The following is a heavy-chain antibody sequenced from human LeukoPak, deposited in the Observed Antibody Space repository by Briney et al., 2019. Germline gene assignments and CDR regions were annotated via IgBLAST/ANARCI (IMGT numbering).Heavy chain of an antibody. CDR1: GFTFSSCS. D-gene: IGHD4-17*01. CDR2: ISSSSSYI. V-gene: IGHV3-21*01. CDR3: ARDTVTTPYFDY. Sequence: PGGSLRLSCAASGFTFSSCSMNWVRQAPGKGLEWVSSISSSSSYIYYADSVKGRFTISRDNAKNSLYLQMNSLRAEDTAVYYCARDTVTTPYFDYWGQGTLFTACS. J-gene: IGHJ4*02.